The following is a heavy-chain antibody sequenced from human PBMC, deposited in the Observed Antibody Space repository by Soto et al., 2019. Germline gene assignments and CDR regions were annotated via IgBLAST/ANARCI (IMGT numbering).Heavy chain of an antibody. Sequence: PGGSLRLSCAASGFTFNNYALNFFRHSAVKGLEWVSSISGTGGSTFYAGSAKGRFTISRDNSKNTLFLQMTSLRAEDTAVYYCGKGNSKWGTGDAFDIWGQGTMVTVSS. CDR3: GKGNSKWGTGDAFDI. CDR1: GFTFNNYA. D-gene: IGHD7-27*01. J-gene: IGHJ3*02. V-gene: IGHV3-23*01. CDR2: ISGTGGST.